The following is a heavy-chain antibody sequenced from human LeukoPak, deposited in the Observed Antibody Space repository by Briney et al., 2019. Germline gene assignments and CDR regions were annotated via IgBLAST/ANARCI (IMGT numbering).Heavy chain of an antibody. CDR3: ARDFRVDTAIYDY. V-gene: IGHV1-69*04. CDR2: IIPILGIA. Sequence: ASVKVSCKASGGTFISYTISWVRQAPGQRLEWMGRIIPILGIANYAQKFQGRVTITADKSTSTAYMELSSLRSEDTAVYYCARDFRVDTAIYDYWGQGTLVTVSS. D-gene: IGHD5-18*01. J-gene: IGHJ4*02. CDR1: GGTFISYT.